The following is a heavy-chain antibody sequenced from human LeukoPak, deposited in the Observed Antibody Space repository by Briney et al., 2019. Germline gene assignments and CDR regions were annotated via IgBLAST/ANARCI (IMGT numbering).Heavy chain of an antibody. Sequence: GRSLRLSCAASGFTFSSYGMHWVRQAPGKGLEWVAVISYDGSNKYYADSVKGRFTISRDNSKNTLYLQVNSLRAEDTAVYYCAKLVDAEYYFDYWGQGTLVTVSS. J-gene: IGHJ4*02. V-gene: IGHV3-30*18. CDR1: GFTFSSYG. CDR3: AKLVDAEYYFDY. D-gene: IGHD2/OR15-2a*01. CDR2: ISYDGSNK.